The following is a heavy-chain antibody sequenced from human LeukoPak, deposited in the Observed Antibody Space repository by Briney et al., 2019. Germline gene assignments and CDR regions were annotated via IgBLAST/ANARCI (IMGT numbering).Heavy chain of an antibody. CDR2: NYHGDSQT. CDR1: VYSFTIYW. Sequence: GEPLQISGTGSVYSFTIYWIGGVRRLPGKGLEWMGTNYHGDSQTISSPSFQGNVTNSADKSISTAYLQWSSLQASDTAMYYCARHIAAAGTELDYWGQGTLVTVSS. D-gene: IGHD6-13*01. V-gene: IGHV5-51*01. CDR3: ARHIAAAGTELDY. J-gene: IGHJ4*02.